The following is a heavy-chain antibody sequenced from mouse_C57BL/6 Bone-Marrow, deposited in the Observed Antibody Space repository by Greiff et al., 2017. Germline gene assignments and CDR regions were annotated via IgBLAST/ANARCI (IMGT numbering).Heavy chain of an antibody. Sequence: QVQLQQSGAELARPGASVKLSCKASGYTFTSYGISWVKQRTGQGLEWIGEIYPRSGNTYYNEKFKGKATLTAAKSSSTAYMELRSLTSEDAAVYFCARDYYGRGGSYFDVWGTGTTVTVSS. V-gene: IGHV1-81*01. J-gene: IGHJ1*03. CDR2: IYPRSGNT. CDR3: ARDYYGRGGSYFDV. CDR1: GYTFTSYG. D-gene: IGHD1-1*01.